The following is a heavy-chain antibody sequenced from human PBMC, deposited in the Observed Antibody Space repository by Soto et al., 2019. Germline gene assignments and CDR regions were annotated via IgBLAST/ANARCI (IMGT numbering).Heavy chain of an antibody. J-gene: IGHJ4*02. Sequence: QVQLVESGGGAVQPGRSLRLCCAASGFTFSNYGMHWVRQAPGKGLEWVALISYDGTNKYYADSVKGRFTISRDNSKNTVYLQMNSLRAEDTAVYYCTRDDRFKVVIIFPTTFDYWGQGTLVTVSS. CDR1: GFTFSNYG. CDR2: ISYDGTNK. D-gene: IGHD3-3*01. V-gene: IGHV3-30*03. CDR3: TRDDRFKVVIIFPTTFDY.